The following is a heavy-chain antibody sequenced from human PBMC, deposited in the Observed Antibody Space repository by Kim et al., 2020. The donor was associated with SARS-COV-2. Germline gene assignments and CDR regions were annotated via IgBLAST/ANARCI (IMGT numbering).Heavy chain of an antibody. CDR2: IIPIFGTA. D-gene: IGHD3-22*01. J-gene: IGHJ5*02. Sequence: SVKVSCKASGGTFSSYAISWVRQAPGQGLEWMGGIIPIFGTANYAQKFQGRVTITADESTSTAYMELSSLRSEDTAVYYCAREPQYYYDSSGYSGDDPWGQGTLVTVSS. CDR1: GGTFSSYA. CDR3: AREPQYYYDSSGYSGDDP. V-gene: IGHV1-69*13.